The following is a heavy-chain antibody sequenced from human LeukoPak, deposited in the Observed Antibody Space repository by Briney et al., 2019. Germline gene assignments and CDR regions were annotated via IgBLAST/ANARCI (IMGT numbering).Heavy chain of an antibody. D-gene: IGHD2-21*02. V-gene: IGHV3-9*01. J-gene: IGHJ3*02. CDR2: ISWNSGSI. CDR1: GFTFDDYA. CDR3: AKAQVVLVTATALDAFDI. Sequence: SLRLSCAASGFTFDDYAMHWVRPAPGKGLEWVSGISWNSGSIGYADSVRGRFTISRDNAKNSLYLQMNSLRAEDTALYYCAKAQVVLVTATALDAFDIWGQGTMVTVSS.